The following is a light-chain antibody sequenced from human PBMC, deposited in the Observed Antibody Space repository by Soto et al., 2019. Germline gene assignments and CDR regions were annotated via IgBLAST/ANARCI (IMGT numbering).Light chain of an antibody. Sequence: DIQMTQSPTSLSASVGDRVTITCRASQGIRNFVAWYQQKPGKAPKLLIYAASTLQSGVPSWFSGSVSGTDLTLTINSLQPDDVSTYVCQMYSSVPVFGPGTKVEIK. CDR1: QGIRNF. CDR2: AAS. CDR3: QMYSSVPV. J-gene: IGKJ3*01. V-gene: IGKV1-27*01.